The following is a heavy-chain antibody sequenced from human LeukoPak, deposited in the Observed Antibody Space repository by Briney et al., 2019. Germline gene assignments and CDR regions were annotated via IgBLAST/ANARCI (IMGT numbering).Heavy chain of an antibody. D-gene: IGHD3-10*02. J-gene: IGHJ6*04. Sequence: GSLRLSCAASGFSFSSLCMHWVRQVPGKGLVWVSGMSIDCTTTGYADSVKGRFTIARDNAKNSLYMQMNSLRAEDTAVYYCAELGITMIGGVWGKGTTVTISS. CDR1: GFSFSSLC. V-gene: IGHV3-74*01. CDR2: MSIDCTTT. CDR3: AELGITMIGGV.